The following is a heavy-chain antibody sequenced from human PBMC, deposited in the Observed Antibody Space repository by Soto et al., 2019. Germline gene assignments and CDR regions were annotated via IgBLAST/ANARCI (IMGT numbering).Heavy chain of an antibody. J-gene: IGHJ2*01. CDR2: IFDTGKT. Sequence: QLQLVESGSGLVRPSQALSLSCNVSGGSLSSGGCSWAWVRLPTGKGLEWIGYIFDTGKTSFSASLKSRLSMSVDTSRNQFSMQLASVTAADTAMYYCACLNGYNRYFDHWGRGTLVTVSS. CDR3: ACLNGYNRYFDH. CDR1: GGSLSSGGCS. D-gene: IGHD5-12*01. V-gene: IGHV4-30-2*01.